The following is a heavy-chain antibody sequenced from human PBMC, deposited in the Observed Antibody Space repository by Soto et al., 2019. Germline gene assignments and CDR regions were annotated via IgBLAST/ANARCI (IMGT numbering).Heavy chain of an antibody. D-gene: IGHD3-3*01. V-gene: IGHV1-24*01. CDR1: GYTLTELS. J-gene: IGHJ6*03. Sequence: QVQLVQSGAEVKKPGASVKVSCKVSGYTLTELSMHWVRQAPGKGLEWMGGFDPEDGETIYAQKFQGRVTMTEDTSTDTADMERSSLRSEDTAVYYCATVKGDFWSGHYYMDVWGKGTTVTVSS. CDR3: ATVKGDFWSGHYYMDV. CDR2: FDPEDGET.